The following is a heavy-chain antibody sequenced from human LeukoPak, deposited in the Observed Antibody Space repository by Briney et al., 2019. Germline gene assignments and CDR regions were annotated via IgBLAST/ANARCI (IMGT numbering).Heavy chain of an antibody. D-gene: IGHD6-19*01. CDR2: ISGSGGST. CDR3: AKGGAVAESPYYMDV. Sequence: GGSLRLSCAASGFAFSTYAMSWVRQAPGKRLEWVSAISGSGGSTYYADSVKGRFTISRDNSKNTLYLQMNSLRAEDTAVYYCAKGGAVAESPYYMDVWGKGTTVTVSS. CDR1: GFAFSTYA. V-gene: IGHV3-23*01. J-gene: IGHJ6*03.